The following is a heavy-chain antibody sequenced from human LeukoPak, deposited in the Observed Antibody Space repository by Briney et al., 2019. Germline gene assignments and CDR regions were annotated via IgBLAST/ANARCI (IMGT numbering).Heavy chain of an antibody. Sequence: SSETLSLTCTVSGGSINGHYWSWIRQSPGKGLEWIGYIYYNGNTNYNPSLKSRITISVDTSKNQFSLNLSSVTAADTAVYYCTGLHFAAAEEFDPWGQGTLVTVSP. D-gene: IGHD6-13*01. CDR2: IYYNGNT. CDR3: TGLHFAAAEEFDP. V-gene: IGHV4-59*08. CDR1: GGSINGHY. J-gene: IGHJ5*02.